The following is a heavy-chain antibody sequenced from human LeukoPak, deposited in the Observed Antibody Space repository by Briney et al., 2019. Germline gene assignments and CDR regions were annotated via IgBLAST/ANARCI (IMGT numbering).Heavy chain of an antibody. V-gene: IGHV4-34*01. CDR3: ATYRQVLLPFES. J-gene: IGHJ4*02. CDR1: GGSLSGYY. Sequence: PSETLSLTCAVYGGSLSGYYWSWIRQPPGKGLEWIGEINHSGSTNYNPSLKSRVTISVDTSKNQFSLKLSSVTAADTAIYYCATYRQVLLPFESWGQGTLVTVSS. D-gene: IGHD2-8*02. CDR2: INHSGST.